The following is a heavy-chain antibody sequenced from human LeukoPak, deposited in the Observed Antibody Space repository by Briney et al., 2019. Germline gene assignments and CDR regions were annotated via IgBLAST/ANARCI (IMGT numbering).Heavy chain of an antibody. CDR1: GGSISSSSYY. CDR3: ARVADKTDYYYYYYMDV. CDR2: IYYSGST. V-gene: IGHV4-39*07. Sequence: SETLSLTCTVSGGSISSSSYYWGWIRQPPGKGLEWIGSIYYSGSTYYNPSLKSRVTISVYTSKNQFSLKLSSVTAADTAVYYCARVADKTDYYYYYYMDVWGKGTTVTVSS. D-gene: IGHD6-13*01. J-gene: IGHJ6*03.